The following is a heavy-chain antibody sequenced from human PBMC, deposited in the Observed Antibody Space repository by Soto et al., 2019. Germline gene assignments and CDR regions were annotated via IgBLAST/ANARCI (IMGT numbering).Heavy chain of an antibody. V-gene: IGHV4-4*02. J-gene: IGHJ3*02. CDR2: IYHSGST. CDR3: AGGRLAVDGTTDAFDI. D-gene: IGHD6-19*01. Sequence: QVQLQESGPGLVKPSGTLSLTCAVSSGSISSSNWWSWVRQPPGKGLEWIGEIYHSGSTNYNPSRKSRVTIAVDKSKNQFSLKLSSVTAADTAVYYCAGGRLAVDGTTDAFDIWGQGTMVTVSS. CDR1: SGSISSSNW.